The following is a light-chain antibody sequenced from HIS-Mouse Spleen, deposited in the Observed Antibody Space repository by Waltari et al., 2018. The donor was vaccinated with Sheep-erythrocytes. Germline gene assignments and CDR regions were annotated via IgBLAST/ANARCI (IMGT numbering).Light chain of an antibody. V-gene: IGKV1-39*01. Sequence: DIQMTQSPSSLSAPVGDRVTITCRASQSISSYLNWYQQKPGKDPKLLIYAASSLQSGVPSRFSGSGSGTDFTLTISSLQPEDFATYYCQQSYSTPPTFGGGTKVEIK. CDR3: QQSYSTPPT. CDR2: AAS. CDR1: QSISSY. J-gene: IGKJ4*01.